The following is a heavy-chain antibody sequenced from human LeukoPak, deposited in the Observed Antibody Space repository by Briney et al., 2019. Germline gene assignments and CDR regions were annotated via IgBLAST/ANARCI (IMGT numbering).Heavy chain of an antibody. D-gene: IGHD5-18*01. CDR2: IYPGDSDT. V-gene: IGHV5-51*01. CDR1: GYSFTSYW. J-gene: IGHJ3*02. Sequence: KGGESLKISCKGSGYSFTSYWIGWVRQMPGKGLEWMGIIYPGDSDTRYSPSFQGQVTISADKSISTAYLQWSSLKASDTAMYYCAREDTAMSEDAFDIWGQGTMVNVSS. CDR3: AREDTAMSEDAFDI.